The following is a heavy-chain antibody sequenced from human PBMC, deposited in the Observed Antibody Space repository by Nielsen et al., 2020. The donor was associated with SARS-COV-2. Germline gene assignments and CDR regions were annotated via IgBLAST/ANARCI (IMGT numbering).Heavy chain of an antibody. J-gene: IGHJ5*02. Sequence: GESLKISCAVSGFTFSDYYMSWIRQAPGKGLEWISFISEISSSTNYADSVKGRFTISRDNAKNSLYLQMNSLRAEDTALYHCARDLGDAIAVAGYNWFDPWGQGTLVTVSS. D-gene: IGHD6-19*01. CDR3: ARDLGDAIAVAGYNWFDP. CDR2: ISEISSST. V-gene: IGHV3-11*05. CDR1: GFTFSDYY.